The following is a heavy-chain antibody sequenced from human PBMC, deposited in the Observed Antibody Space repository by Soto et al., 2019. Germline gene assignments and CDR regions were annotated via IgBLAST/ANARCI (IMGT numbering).Heavy chain of an antibody. CDR3: ARALYDCVWGRYRHYYCYGMDV. D-gene: IGHD3-16*02. CDR1: GGSISSGGYY. Sequence: QVQLQESGPGLVKPSQTLSLTCTVSGGSISSGGYYWSWIRQHPGKGLEWIGYIYYSGSTYYNPSLKSRVTISVGTSKHQFSLKLSSVTAADTAVYYCARALYDCVWGRYRHYYCYGMDVWGQGTTVTVSS. J-gene: IGHJ6*02. V-gene: IGHV4-31*03. CDR2: IYYSGST.